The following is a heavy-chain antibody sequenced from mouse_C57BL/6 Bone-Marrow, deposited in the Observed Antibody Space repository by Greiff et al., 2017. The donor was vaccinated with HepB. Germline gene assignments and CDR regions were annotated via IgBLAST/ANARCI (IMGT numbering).Heavy chain of an antibody. CDR3: AERDFDV. CDR2: ISSGSSTI. V-gene: IGHV5-17*01. Sequence: EVQVVESGGGLVKPGGSLKLSCAASGFTFSDYGMHWVRQAPEKGLEWVAYISSGSSTIYYADTVKGRFTISRENAKNSLFLQMTSLRSEDTAMYYCAERDFDVWGTGTTVTVSS. J-gene: IGHJ1*03. CDR1: GFTFSDYG.